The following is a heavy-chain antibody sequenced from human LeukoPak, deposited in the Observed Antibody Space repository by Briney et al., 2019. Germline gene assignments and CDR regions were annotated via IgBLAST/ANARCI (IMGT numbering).Heavy chain of an antibody. V-gene: IGHV4-61*02. Sequence: PSQTLSLTCTVSGGSISSGSDYWSWIRQPAGKGLEWIGRIYTSGSTNYNPSLKSRVTISVDTSKNQFSLKLSSVTAADTAVYYCARDLVAVAGTEYYFDYWGQGTLVTVSS. D-gene: IGHD6-19*01. J-gene: IGHJ4*02. CDR1: GGSISSGSDY. CDR3: ARDLVAVAGTEYYFDY. CDR2: IYTSGST.